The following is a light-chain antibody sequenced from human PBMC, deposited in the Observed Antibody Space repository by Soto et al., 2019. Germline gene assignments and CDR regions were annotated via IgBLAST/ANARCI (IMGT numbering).Light chain of an antibody. CDR3: ASQTSFSTVI. CDR1: SSDVGDYNS. V-gene: IGLV2-14*01. Sequence: QSALTQPASVSGSPGQSITISCTGTSSDVGDYNSVSWYQQNPGKTPQLIIYDVTNRPSGISHRFSGSKSGNTASLTISGLQAEDEADYYCASQTSFSTVIFGGGTKVTVL. J-gene: IGLJ2*01. CDR2: DVT.